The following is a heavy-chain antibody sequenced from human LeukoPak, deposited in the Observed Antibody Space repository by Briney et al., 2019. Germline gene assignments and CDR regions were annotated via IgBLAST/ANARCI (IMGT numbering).Heavy chain of an antibody. J-gene: IGHJ6*02. CDR1: GGAFSSYA. D-gene: IGHD6-13*01. Sequence: SVKVSCKASGGAFSSYAISWVRQAPGQGLGWMGRIIPILGIANYAQKFQGRVTITADKSTSIAYMELSSLRSEDTAVYYCARDSPSSYSSSFAYYGMDVWGQGTTVTVSS. CDR2: IIPILGIA. V-gene: IGHV1-69*04. CDR3: ARDSPSSYSSSFAYYGMDV.